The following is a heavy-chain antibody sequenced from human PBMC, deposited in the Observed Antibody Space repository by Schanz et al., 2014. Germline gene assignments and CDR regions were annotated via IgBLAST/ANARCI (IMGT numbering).Heavy chain of an antibody. J-gene: IGHJ5*02. V-gene: IGHV7-4-1*02. CDR3: ARGGVVVVTAALNWFDP. D-gene: IGHD2-15*01. Sequence: QVQLVQSGAELKKPGSSVDVSCKTSGGTFNSYTIGWVRQAPGQGLEWMGRINTNNGDPTYAQGFTGRFVFSLDTSVSTAYLQISSLKAEDTAVYYCARGGVVVVTAALNWFDPWGQGTLVTVSS. CDR1: GGTFNSYT. CDR2: INTNNGDP.